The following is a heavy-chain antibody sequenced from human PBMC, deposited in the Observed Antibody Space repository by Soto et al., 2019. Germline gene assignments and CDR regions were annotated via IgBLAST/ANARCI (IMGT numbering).Heavy chain of an antibody. Sequence: SETLSLTCAVYGGSFSGYYWSWIRQPPGKGLEWIGEINHSGSTNYNPSLKSRVTISVDTSKNQFSLKLSSVTAADTAVYYCARGAKLTGFAFDIWGQGTMVTVSS. V-gene: IGHV4-34*01. D-gene: IGHD7-27*01. CDR1: GGSFSGYY. J-gene: IGHJ3*02. CDR3: ARGAKLTGFAFDI. CDR2: INHSGST.